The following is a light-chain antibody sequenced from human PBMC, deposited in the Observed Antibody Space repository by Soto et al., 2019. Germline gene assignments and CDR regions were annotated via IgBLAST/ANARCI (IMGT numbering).Light chain of an antibody. V-gene: IGKV3-20*01. CDR3: QHCGSSSWT. CDR2: GAS. Sequence: EIVLTQSPGTLSLSPGERATLSCRASQSVSSSYLAWYQQKPGQAPRLLIYGASSRATGIPDRFSGSGSGTDCNLTISRLETEDFAVYYCQHCGSSSWTFGQGTKVEIK. CDR1: QSVSSSY. J-gene: IGKJ1*01.